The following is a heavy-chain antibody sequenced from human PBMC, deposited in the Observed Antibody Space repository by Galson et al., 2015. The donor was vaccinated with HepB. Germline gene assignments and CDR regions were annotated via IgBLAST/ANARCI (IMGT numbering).Heavy chain of an antibody. CDR2: ISGSGDIT. CDR1: GFTFSSFA. CDR3: AKDGDNIVVTFDS. D-gene: IGHD3-10*01. Sequence: SLRLSCAASGFTFSSFAMSWVRQAPGKGPEYLSVISGSGDITHYADSVKGRFTISRDNSKDTFYLQMSSLRADDTAVYYCAKDGDNIVVTFDSWGPGTLVTVSS. V-gene: IGHV3-23*01. J-gene: IGHJ4*02.